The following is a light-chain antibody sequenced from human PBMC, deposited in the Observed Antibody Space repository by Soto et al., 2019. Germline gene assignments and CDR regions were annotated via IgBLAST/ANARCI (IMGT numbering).Light chain of an antibody. J-gene: IGLJ3*02. CDR1: SSNIGAGYD. CDR3: QSYDSSLSGSV. Sequence: QSVLTQPPSVSGAXXXXXTISCTGSSSNIGAGYDVHWYQQLPGTAPKLLIYGNSNRPSGVPDRFSGSKSGTSASLAITGLQAEDEADYYCQSYDSSLSGSVFGGGTKLTVL. CDR2: GNS. V-gene: IGLV1-40*01.